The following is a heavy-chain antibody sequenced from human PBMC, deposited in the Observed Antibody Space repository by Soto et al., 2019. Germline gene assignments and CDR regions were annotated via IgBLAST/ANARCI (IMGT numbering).Heavy chain of an antibody. CDR3: ARDSGSYYFDY. J-gene: IGHJ4*02. V-gene: IGHV3-33*01. CDR1: GFTFSSYG. D-gene: IGHD1-26*01. Sequence: QVQLVESGGGVVQPGRSLRLSCAASGFTFSSYGMHWVRQAPGKGLEWVAVIWYDGSNKYYADSVKGRFTISRDNSKNPLDLQMNSLRAEDTAVYYCARDSGSYYFDYWGQGTLVTVSS. CDR2: IWYDGSNK.